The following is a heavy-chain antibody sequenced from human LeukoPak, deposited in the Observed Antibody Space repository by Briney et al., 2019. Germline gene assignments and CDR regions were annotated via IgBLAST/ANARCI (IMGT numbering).Heavy chain of an antibody. CDR2: ISGSGGST. D-gene: IGHD4-17*01. J-gene: IGHJ4*02. V-gene: IGHV3-23*01. CDR1: GFTFSSCG. Sequence: QSGGSLRLSCAASGFTFSSCGMSWVRQAPGKGLEWVSAISGSGGSTYYADSVKGRFTISRDNAKNSLDLQMNSLRAEDTAVYYCARVARYGDYIGGSDYWGRGALVTVPS. CDR3: ARVARYGDYIGGSDY.